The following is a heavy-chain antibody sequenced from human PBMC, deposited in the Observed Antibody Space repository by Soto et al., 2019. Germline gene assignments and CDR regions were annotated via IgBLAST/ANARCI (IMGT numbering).Heavy chain of an antibody. CDR2: ISGSGGST. CDR3: SNHCHSTSFYYYYYGMDV. Sequence: GGSLRLSCAASGFTFSSYAMSWVRQAPGKGLEWVSAISGSGGSTYYADSVKGRFTISRDNSKNTLYLQMNSLRAEDTAVYYCSNHCHSTSFYYYYYGMDVWGQGTTVTVSS. D-gene: IGHD2-2*01. J-gene: IGHJ6*02. V-gene: IGHV3-23*01. CDR1: GFTFSSYA.